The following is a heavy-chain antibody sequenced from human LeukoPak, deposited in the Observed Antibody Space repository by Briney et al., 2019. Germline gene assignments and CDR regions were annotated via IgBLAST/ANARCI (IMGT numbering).Heavy chain of an antibody. V-gene: IGHV2-5*01. CDR1: GFSLSTSGVA. D-gene: IGHD3-22*01. J-gene: IGHJ4*02. Sequence: ESGPTLVNPTQTLTLTFTFSGFSLSTSGVAVGWIRQPPGKALEWLALNYWNDDKRYSPSLKSRLTITKDTSKYRVVLTMTNMDPVDTATYYCAHSLYDSSGYYYFDYWGQGTLVTVSS. CDR2: NYWNDDK. CDR3: AHSLYDSSGYYYFDY.